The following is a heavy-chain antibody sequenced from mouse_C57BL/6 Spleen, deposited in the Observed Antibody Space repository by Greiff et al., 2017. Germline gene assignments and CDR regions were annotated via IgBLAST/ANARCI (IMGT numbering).Heavy chain of an antibody. J-gene: IGHJ1*03. V-gene: IGHV5-9-1*02. Sequence: EVQLVESGEGLVKPGGSLKLSCAASGFTFSSYAMSWVRQTPEKRLEWVAYISSGGDYIYYADTVKGRFTISRDNARNTLYLQMSSLKSEDTAMYYCTREGTTVGRGYFDVWGTGTPVTVSS. CDR2: ISSGGDYI. CDR3: TREGTTVGRGYFDV. CDR1: GFTFSSYA. D-gene: IGHD1-1*01.